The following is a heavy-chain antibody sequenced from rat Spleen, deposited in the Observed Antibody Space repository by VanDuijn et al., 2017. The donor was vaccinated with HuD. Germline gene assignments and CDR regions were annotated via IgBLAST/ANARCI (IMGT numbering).Heavy chain of an antibody. CDR3: AIHDSGSYGVMDA. Sequence: EVQLVESGGGLVQPGRSLKISCAASGFTFSNYYMAWVRQAPTKGLEWVASISTGGGSTYYRDSVKGRFTISRDNAKSTLYLQMDSLRYEDTATDYCAIHDSGSYGVMDAWGQGASVTVSS. D-gene: IGHD1-3*01. CDR2: ISTGGGST. J-gene: IGHJ4*01. CDR1: GFTFSNYY. V-gene: IGHV5S23*01.